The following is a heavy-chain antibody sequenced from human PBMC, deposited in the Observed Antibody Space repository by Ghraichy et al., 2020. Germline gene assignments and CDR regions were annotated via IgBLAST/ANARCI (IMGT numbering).Heavy chain of an antibody. CDR3: ARELQRGNVGLH. V-gene: IGHV1-2*06. CDR2: INPNTGDT. CDR1: GYTFTGYF. Sequence: ASVKVSCKTSGYTFTGYFVHWLRQAPGHGLEWMGRINPNTGDTNYAQKFQGGVTMTRYTSISTAYLELSGLRSDDTAVYYCARELQRGNVGLHWGQGTLVTVSS. J-gene: IGHJ4*02. D-gene: IGHD1-26*01.